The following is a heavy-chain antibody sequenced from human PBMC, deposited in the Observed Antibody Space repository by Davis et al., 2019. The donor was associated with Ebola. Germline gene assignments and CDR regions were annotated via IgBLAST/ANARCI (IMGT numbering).Heavy chain of an antibody. CDR3: ARPYSGSGSYAY. V-gene: IGHV1-2*06. Sequence: AASVKVSCKASGYTFTGYYMHWVRQAPGQGLEWMGRINPNSGGTNYAQKFQGRVTMTRDTSISTAYMELRSLRSDDTAVYYCARPYSGSGSYAYWGQGTLVTVSS. D-gene: IGHD3-10*01. J-gene: IGHJ4*02. CDR2: INPNSGGT. CDR1: GYTFTGYY.